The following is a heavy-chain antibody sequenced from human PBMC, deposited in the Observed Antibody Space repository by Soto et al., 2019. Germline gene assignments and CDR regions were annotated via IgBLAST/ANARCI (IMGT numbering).Heavy chain of an antibody. D-gene: IGHD2-21*02. J-gene: IGHJ1*01. CDR2: IIPIFGTA. V-gene: IGHV1-69*06. CDR3: AIAKPPYCGGDCIGYFQH. Sequence: GASVKVSCKASGGTFSSYAISWVRQAPGQGLEWMGGIIPIFGTANYAQKFQGRVTITADKSTSTAYMELSSLRSEDTAVYYCAIAKPPYCGGDCIGYFQHWGQGTLVTVSS. CDR1: GGTFSSYA.